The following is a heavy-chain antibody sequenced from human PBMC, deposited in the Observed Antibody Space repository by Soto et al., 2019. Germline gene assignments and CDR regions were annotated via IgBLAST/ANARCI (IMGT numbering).Heavy chain of an antibody. J-gene: IGHJ5*02. Sequence: ASVKVSCKVSGYTLTELSMHWVRQAPGKGFEWMGGFDPEDGETIYAQKFQGRVTMTEDTSTDTAYMELSSLRSEDTAVYYCATAALNDYGDYHNWFDPWGQGTLVTVSS. D-gene: IGHD4-17*01. CDR1: GYTLTELS. CDR2: FDPEDGET. V-gene: IGHV1-24*01. CDR3: ATAALNDYGDYHNWFDP.